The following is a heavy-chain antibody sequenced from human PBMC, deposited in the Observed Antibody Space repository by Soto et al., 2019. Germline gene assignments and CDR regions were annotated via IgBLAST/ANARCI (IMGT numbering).Heavy chain of an antibody. CDR2: NHNSGNN. D-gene: IGHD6-19*01. V-gene: IGHV4-59*08. CDR1: GGSVSSDY. J-gene: IGHJ4*02. Sequence: QVQLQESGPGLVKPSETLSLTCTVSGGSVSSDYWSWIRQPPGKGLEWIGYNHNSGNNDYNPTLKSRVTISLDASRNEFSLSLRSVTAADTAVYYCAKGGWYEDHWGQGTLVTVSS. CDR3: AKGGWYEDH.